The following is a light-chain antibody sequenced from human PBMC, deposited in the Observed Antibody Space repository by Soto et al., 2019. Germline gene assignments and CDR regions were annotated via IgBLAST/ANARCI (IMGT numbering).Light chain of an antibody. CDR3: QQYNNWPRT. J-gene: IGKJ1*01. CDR2: GAS. V-gene: IGKV3-15*01. Sequence: EIVMTQSPATLSVSQGERDTLSCRASQSVSSNLAWYQQKPGKAPRLLIYGASTRATGIPARFSGSGSGTEFTLTISTLHSEDFAVYYCQQYNNWPRTFGQGTKGDIK. CDR1: QSVSSN.